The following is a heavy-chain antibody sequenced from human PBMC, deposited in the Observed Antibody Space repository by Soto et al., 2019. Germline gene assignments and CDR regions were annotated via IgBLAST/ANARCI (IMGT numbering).Heavy chain of an antibody. V-gene: IGHV4-59*08. CDR3: ASHSFSIAAAVYYYYLEV. CDR1: GGSISSYY. Sequence: SETLSLTCTVSGGSISSYYWSWIRQPPGKGLEWIGYIYYSGSTNYNPSLKSRVTISVDTSKNQFSLKLSSVTAADTGVYYCASHSFSIAAAVYYYYLEVWGKGTTVTVS. J-gene: IGHJ6*03. CDR2: IYYSGST. D-gene: IGHD6-13*01.